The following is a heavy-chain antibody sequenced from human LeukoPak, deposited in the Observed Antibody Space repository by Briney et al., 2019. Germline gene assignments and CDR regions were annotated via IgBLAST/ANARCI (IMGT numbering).Heavy chain of an antibody. CDR1: GGSISSGGYY. J-gene: IGHJ4*02. CDR2: INHSGST. CDR3: ARDLRYGYSYFDY. D-gene: IGHD5-24*01. V-gene: IGHV4-30-2*01. Sequence: SQTLSLTCTVSGGSISSGGYYWSWIRQPPGKGLEWIGEINHSGSTNYNPSLKSRVTISVDTSKNQFSLKLSSVTAADTAVYYCARDLRYGYSYFDYWGQGTLVTVSS.